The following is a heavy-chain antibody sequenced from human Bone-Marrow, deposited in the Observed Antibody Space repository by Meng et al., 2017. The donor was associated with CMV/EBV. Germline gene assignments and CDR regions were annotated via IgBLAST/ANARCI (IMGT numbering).Heavy chain of an antibody. CDR3: ARVARRFTIFYPY. V-gene: IGHV1-8*01. CDR2: MNPNSGNT. CDR1: GYTFTSYD. Sequence: VSVKVSCKASGYTFTSYDINWVRQATGQGLEWMGWMNPNSGNTGYAQKFQGRVTMTRNTSISTAYMELSSLRSEDTAVYYCARVARRFTIFYPYWGQGTLVTVSS. J-gene: IGHJ4*02. D-gene: IGHD3-9*01.